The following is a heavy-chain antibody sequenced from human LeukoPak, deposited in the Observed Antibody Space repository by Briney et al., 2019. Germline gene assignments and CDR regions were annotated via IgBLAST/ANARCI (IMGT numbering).Heavy chain of an antibody. CDR1: GVSISSYY. J-gene: IGHJ6*03. CDR3: ARVWRDPYYYYFYMDV. Sequence: SETLSLTCTASGVSISSYYWIWLRQPPGKGLEWIGYIYYSGSTNYHPSLKSRDNISVDTSKNQFSLKLSSVTGAETAVYYCARVWRDPYYYYFYMDVWGKGTTVTVSS. CDR2: IYYSGST. V-gene: IGHV4-59*01.